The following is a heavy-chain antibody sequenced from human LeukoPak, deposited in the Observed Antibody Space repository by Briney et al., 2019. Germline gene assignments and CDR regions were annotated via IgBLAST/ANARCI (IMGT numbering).Heavy chain of an antibody. CDR3: AREESSRLSAWFDP. Sequence: PLKVSCKASGGTFSSYAISWVRQAPGQGLEWMGDIIPIFGTANYTQKFQGRVTITPDESTSTAYMELSSLRSEDTAVYYCAREESSRLSAWFDPWGQGTLVTVSS. V-gene: IGHV1-69*01. J-gene: IGHJ5*02. CDR2: IIPIFGTA. CDR1: GGTFSSYA. D-gene: IGHD6-13*01.